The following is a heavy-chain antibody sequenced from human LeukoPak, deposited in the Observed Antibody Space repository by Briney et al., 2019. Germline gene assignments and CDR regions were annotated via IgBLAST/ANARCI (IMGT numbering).Heavy chain of an antibody. CDR1: GYTLTELS. CDR2: FDPEDGET. J-gene: IGHJ4*02. V-gene: IGHV1-24*01. CDR3: ATDRACTNGVCHARSPFDY. D-gene: IGHD2-8*01. Sequence: ASVKVSCKASGYTLTELSMHWVRQGPGKGLEWMGGFDPEDGETIYAQKFQGRVTMTEDTSTDTAYMELSSLRSEDTAVYYCATDRACTNGVCHARSPFDYWGQGTLVTVSS.